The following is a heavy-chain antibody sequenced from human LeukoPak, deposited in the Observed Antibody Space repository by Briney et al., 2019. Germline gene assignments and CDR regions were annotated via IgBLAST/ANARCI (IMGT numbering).Heavy chain of an antibody. J-gene: IGHJ5*02. CDR2: INAGNDNT. Sequence: ASVKVSCKASGYTFTSYAMHWVRQAPGHRLEWMGWINAGNDNTKYSQKFQGRVTITRDTSASTAYMELSSLRSEDTAVYYCERDLGYCTGGTCYPNWLDPWGQGTLVTVSS. V-gene: IGHV1-3*01. D-gene: IGHD2-15*01. CDR3: ERDLGYCTGGTCYPNWLDP. CDR1: GYTFTSYA.